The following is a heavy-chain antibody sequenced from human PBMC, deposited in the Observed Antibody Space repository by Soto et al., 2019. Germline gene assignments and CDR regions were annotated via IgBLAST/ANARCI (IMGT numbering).Heavy chain of an antibody. CDR1: GFTINHNY. V-gene: IGHV3-53*01. J-gene: IGHJ4*02. D-gene: IGHD1-20*01. CDR3: ARKRYFDS. CDR2: IYSTGLT. Sequence: EVQLVESGGGLIQPGGSLRLSCAATGFTINHNYMSWVRQAPGKGLEWVSIIYSTGLTYYADSVKGRFTISRDNSKNTLYLQMNSLRAEDTANYYCARKRYFDSWGQGTLVTVSS.